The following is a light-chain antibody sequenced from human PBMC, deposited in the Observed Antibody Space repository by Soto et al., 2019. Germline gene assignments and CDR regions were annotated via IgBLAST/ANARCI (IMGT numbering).Light chain of an antibody. CDR2: TNN. Sequence: QSVLTQPPSASGTPGQRVTISCSGSSSNIGSNTVNWYQQVPGTAPKLLIYTNNLPPSGVPDRFSGSKSGTSASLAISGLQSEDEADYYCVTWDDSLNGRVFGGGTKLTVL. V-gene: IGLV1-44*01. CDR3: VTWDDSLNGRV. CDR1: SSNIGSNT. J-gene: IGLJ3*02.